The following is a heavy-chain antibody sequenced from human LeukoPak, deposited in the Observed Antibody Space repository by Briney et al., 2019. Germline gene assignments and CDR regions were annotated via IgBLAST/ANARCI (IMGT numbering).Heavy chain of an antibody. D-gene: IGHD4-17*01. Sequence: GRSLRLSCAASGFTFSSYGMHWVRQAPGKGLEWVAVISYDGSNKYYADSVKGRFTISRDNSKNTLYLQMNSLRAEDTAVYYCAKALDYGDYAGTFDIWGQGTMVTVSS. CDR3: AKALDYGDYAGTFDI. CDR1: GFTFSSYG. J-gene: IGHJ3*02. CDR2: ISYDGSNK. V-gene: IGHV3-30*18.